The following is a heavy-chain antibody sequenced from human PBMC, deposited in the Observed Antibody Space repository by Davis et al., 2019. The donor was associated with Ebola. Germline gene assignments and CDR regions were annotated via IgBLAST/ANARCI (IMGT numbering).Heavy chain of an antibody. CDR1: GGSISTYY. V-gene: IGHV4-59*01. J-gene: IGHJ4*02. D-gene: IGHD1-1*01. CDR3: AREAATQNWNGYSFDY. CDR2: IYKSGAT. Sequence: SETLSLTCTVSGGSISTYYWSWIRQPPGKGLEWIGYIYKSGATSYNTSLKSRVTISLDTSRNQFSLQLRSVTAADTAMYYCAREAATQNWNGYSFDYWGQGTLVTVSS.